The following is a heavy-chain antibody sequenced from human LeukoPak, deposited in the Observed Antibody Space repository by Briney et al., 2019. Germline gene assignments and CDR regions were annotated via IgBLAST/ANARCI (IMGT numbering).Heavy chain of an antibody. CDR3: ARSSVVVTWDY. V-gene: IGHV4-59*12. Sequence: SSETLSLICTVSGGSINSYYWSWIRQPPGKGLEWIGYIYYSGSTYYNPSLKSRVTISVDTSKNQFSLKLSSVTAADTAVYYCARSSVVVTWDYWGQGTLVTVSS. CDR1: GGSINSYY. CDR2: IYYSGST. J-gene: IGHJ4*02. D-gene: IGHD3-22*01.